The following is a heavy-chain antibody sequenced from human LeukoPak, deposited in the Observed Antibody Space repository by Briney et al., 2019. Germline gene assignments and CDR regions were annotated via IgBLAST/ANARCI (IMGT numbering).Heavy chain of an antibody. V-gene: IGHV5-51*01. CDR1: GYSFITYW. J-gene: IGHJ3*01. CDR3: ARQQQFCSGGNCYSLNAFDL. D-gene: IGHD2-15*01. CDR2: IYPGDSDT. Sequence: GESLKISCKGSGYSFITYWIGWVRQMPGKGLEWMGIIYPGDSDTRYSPSFQGQVTISADKSISTAYLQWSSLKASDIAMYYCARQQQFCSGGNCYSLNAFDLWGQGTVVTVSS.